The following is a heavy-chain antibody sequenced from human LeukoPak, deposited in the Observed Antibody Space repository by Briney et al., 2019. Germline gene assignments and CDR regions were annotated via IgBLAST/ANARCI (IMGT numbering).Heavy chain of an antibody. CDR3: AKDSGDGSGRHYYFDY. V-gene: IGHV3-30*02. CDR2: IRYDGSNK. D-gene: IGHD3-10*01. Sequence: PGGSLRLSCAASGFTFSSCGMHWVRQAPGKGLEWVAFIRYDGSNKYYADSVKGRFTISRDNSKNTLYLQMNSLRAEDTAVYYCAKDSGDGSGRHYYFDYWGQGTLVTVSS. CDR1: GFTFSSCG. J-gene: IGHJ4*02.